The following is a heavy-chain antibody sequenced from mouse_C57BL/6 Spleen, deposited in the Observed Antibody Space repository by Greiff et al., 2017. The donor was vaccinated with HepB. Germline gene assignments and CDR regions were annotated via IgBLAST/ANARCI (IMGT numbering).Heavy chain of an antibody. CDR3: ARVYGNYAMDY. V-gene: IGHV5-4*03. CDR1: GFTFSSYA. J-gene: IGHJ4*01. D-gene: IGHD2-1*01. Sequence: DVKLVESGGGLVKPGGSLKLSCAASGFTFSSYAMSWVRQTPEKRLEWVATISDGGSYTYYPDNVKGRFTISRDNAKNNLYLQMSHLKSEDTAMYYCARVYGNYAMDYWGQGTSVTVSS. CDR2: ISDGGSYT.